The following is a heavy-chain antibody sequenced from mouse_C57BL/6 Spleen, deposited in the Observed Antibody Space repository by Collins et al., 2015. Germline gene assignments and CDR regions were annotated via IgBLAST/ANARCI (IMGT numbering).Heavy chain of an antibody. V-gene: IGHV1-69*01. D-gene: IGHD1-1*01. J-gene: IGHJ2*01. CDR3: ARGGGTTVVATNFDY. CDR1: GYTFTSYR. CDR2: IDPSDSYT. Sequence: VQLQQPGAELVMPGASVKLSCKASGYTFTSYRMHWVKQRPGQGLEWIGEIDPSDSYTNCNQKFKGKSTLTVDKSSSTAYMQLSSLTSEDSAVYYCARGGGTTVVATNFDYWGQGTTLTVSS.